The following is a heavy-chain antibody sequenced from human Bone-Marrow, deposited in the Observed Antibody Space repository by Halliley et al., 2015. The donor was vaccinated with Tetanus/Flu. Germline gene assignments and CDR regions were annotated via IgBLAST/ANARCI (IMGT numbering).Heavy chain of an antibody. CDR2: IDKSGSA. J-gene: IGHJ4*02. D-gene: IGHD3-10*01. CDR3: ARRGLSFDS. V-gene: IGHV4-39*01. Sequence: KGLEFMGSIDKSGSAYYNPPLQSRVTISVDTSKNQFSLKVTSVIAADTAVYYCARRGLSFDSWGQGTLVTVSS.